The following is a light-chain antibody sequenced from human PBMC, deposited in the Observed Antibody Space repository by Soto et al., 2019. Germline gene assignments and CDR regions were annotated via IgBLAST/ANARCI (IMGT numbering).Light chain of an antibody. CDR3: QQFNSYLPT. V-gene: IGKV1-13*02. CDR2: GAS. Sequence: AIQLTQSPSSLSASVGDRVTITCRASQGINSALAWYQQKPGKAPKLLIYGASSLESGVPSRFSGSGSGTDFTLTISSLPAEDFATYYCQQFNSYLPTFGGGTKVEIK. J-gene: IGKJ4*01. CDR1: QGINSA.